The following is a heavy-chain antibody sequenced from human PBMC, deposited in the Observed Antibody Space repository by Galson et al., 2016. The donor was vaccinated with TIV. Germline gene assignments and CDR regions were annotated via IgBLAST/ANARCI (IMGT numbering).Heavy chain of an antibody. Sequence: TLSLTCTVSGGSISSGGYYWSWIRQHPGKGLEWIGYIFHSGNTYYNPSLKSRVTISVDTSKNHFSLKLSSATAADTAVYYCAAGGFCINSDCYYGGFDYWGQGTLVTVSS. CDR1: GGSISSGGYY. V-gene: IGHV4-31*03. CDR2: IFHSGNT. CDR3: AAGGFCINSDCYYGGFDY. J-gene: IGHJ4*02. D-gene: IGHD2-21*02.